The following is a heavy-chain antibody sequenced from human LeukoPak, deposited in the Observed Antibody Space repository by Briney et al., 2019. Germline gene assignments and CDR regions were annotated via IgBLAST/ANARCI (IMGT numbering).Heavy chain of an antibody. CDR1: GGSFSGYY. Sequence: PSETLSLTCAVYGGSFSGYYWSWIRQPPGKRLEWIGEINHTGSTNYNPSLKSRVTMSVDTSKNQFSLRLSSVTAADTAVYFCAGRSIAARAFNCWGQGTLVTVSS. CDR3: AGRSIAARAFNC. CDR2: INHTGST. D-gene: IGHD6-6*01. J-gene: IGHJ4*02. V-gene: IGHV4-34*01.